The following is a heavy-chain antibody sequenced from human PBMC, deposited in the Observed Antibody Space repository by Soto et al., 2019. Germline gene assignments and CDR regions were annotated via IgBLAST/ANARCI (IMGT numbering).Heavy chain of an antibody. J-gene: IGHJ3*02. Sequence: PGGSLRLSCAASGFTFSSHAMSWVRQAPGKGLEWVSAISGSGGSTYYADSVKGRFTISRDNSKNTLYLQMNSLRAEDTAVYYCAKDRPDDIVVVPAATDAFDIWGQGTMVTVSS. CDR2: ISGSGGST. D-gene: IGHD2-2*01. CDR3: AKDRPDDIVVVPAATDAFDI. V-gene: IGHV3-23*01. CDR1: GFTFSSHA.